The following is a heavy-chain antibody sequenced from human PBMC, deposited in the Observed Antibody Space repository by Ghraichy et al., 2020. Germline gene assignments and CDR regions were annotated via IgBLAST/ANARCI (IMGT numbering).Heavy chain of an antibody. CDR2: ISGSGSYI. V-gene: IGHV3-21*01. D-gene: IGHD6-13*01. CDR3: ASEGVRASDTGSWYYFDY. Sequence: GGSLRLSCGASGFTFSGYSMSWVRQAPGKGLEWVSSISGSGSYIYYADSVKGRFTISRDNAKNSLYLQMNSLRAEDTAVYYCASEGVRASDTGSWYYFDYWGPKALVAVSS. CDR1: GFTFSGYS. J-gene: IGHJ4*02.